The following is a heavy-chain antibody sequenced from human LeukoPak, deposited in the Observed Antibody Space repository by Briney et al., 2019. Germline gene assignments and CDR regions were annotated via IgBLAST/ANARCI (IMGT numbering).Heavy chain of an antibody. J-gene: IGHJ1*01. Sequence: GGSLRLSCAASGFSVSSNYMSWVRQAPGKGLEWVSVIYSGGSTYYADSVKGRFTISRDDSKNTLYLQMKSLRAEDTAVYYCARTDETAPAEDFQHWGQGTLVTVSS. D-gene: IGHD2-21*02. CDR2: IYSGGST. CDR3: ARTDETAPAEDFQH. CDR1: GFSVSSNY. V-gene: IGHV3-53*01.